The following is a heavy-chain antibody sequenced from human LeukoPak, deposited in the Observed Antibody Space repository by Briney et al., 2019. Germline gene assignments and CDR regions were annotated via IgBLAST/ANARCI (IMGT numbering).Heavy chain of an antibody. CDR3: ASQDVGAAAGSVDY. Sequence: ASVKVSCKASGYTFTGYYMHWVRQAPGQGLDWMGWINPNSGGTNYAQKFQGRVTMTRDTSISTAYMELSRLRSDDTAVYYCASQDVGAAAGSVDYWGQGTLVTVSS. J-gene: IGHJ4*02. CDR1: GYTFTGYY. D-gene: IGHD6-13*01. V-gene: IGHV1-2*02. CDR2: INPNSGGT.